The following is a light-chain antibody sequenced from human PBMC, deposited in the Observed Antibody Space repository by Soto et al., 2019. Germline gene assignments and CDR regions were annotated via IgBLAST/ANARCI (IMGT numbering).Light chain of an antibody. CDR3: NSYGGRNNYV. Sequence: QSVLTQPPSASGSPGQSVTISCTGTSSDVGNYDYVSWYQQHPGKAPKLIIYEVSYRPSGVPNRFSGSKSGNTASLTVSGLQPEDEADYYCNSYGGRNNYVFGTGTKV. J-gene: IGLJ1*01. CDR1: SSDVGNYDY. V-gene: IGLV2-8*01. CDR2: EVS.